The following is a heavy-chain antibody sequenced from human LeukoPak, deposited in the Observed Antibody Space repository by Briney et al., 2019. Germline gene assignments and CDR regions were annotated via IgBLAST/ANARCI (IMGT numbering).Heavy chain of an antibody. Sequence: SETLSLTCTVSGGSISSGGYYWSWIRQHPGKGLEWIGYIYYSGSTYYNPSLKSRVTISVDTSKNQFSLKLSSVTAADTAVYYCARGSTTVTPRNFDYWGQGTLVTVSS. V-gene: IGHV4-31*03. CDR3: ARGSTTVTPRNFDY. J-gene: IGHJ4*02. CDR1: GGSISSGGYY. D-gene: IGHD4-11*01. CDR2: IYYSGST.